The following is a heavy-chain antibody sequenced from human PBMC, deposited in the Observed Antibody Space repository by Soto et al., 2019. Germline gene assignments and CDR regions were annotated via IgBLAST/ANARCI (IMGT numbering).Heavy chain of an antibody. CDR3: AIATIFGVVINYYSSGRNF. D-gene: IGHD3-3*01. CDR1: GGSISSYY. J-gene: IGHJ6*04. CDR2: IYYSGST. Sequence: PSETLSLTCTVSGGSISSYYWSWIRQPPGKGLEWIGYIYYSGSTNYNPSLKSRVTISVDTSKNQFSLKPSSVTAADTAVYYCAIATIFGVVINYYSSGRNFWGKGTTVT. V-gene: IGHV4-59*01.